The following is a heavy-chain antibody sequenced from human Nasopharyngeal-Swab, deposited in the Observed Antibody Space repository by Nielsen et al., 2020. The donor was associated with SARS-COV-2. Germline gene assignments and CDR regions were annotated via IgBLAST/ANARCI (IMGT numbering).Heavy chain of an antibody. J-gene: IGHJ6*02. CDR3: ARDLPSAQYYDFWSGYFYYYYGMDV. CDR1: GYTFTSYG. V-gene: IGHV1-18*01. D-gene: IGHD3-3*01. Sequence: ASVPVSRKSSGYTFTSYGISWVRQAPGQGLAWMGWISAYKGNTNYAQKLQCRVTMTTDTSTSTAYMELRSLRSDDTAVYYCARDLPSAQYYDFWSGYFYYYYGMDVWGQGTTVTVSS. CDR2: ISAYKGNT.